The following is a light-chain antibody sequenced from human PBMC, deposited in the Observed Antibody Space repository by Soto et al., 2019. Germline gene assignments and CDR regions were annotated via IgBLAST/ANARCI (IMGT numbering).Light chain of an antibody. J-gene: IGLJ3*02. CDR3: SSYTSINTWV. CDR1: SSDVGGYNH. Sequence: QSALTQPASVSESPGQSITISCTGTSSDVGGYNHVSWYQQHPGKAPKLMIYEVSNRPSGVSNRFSGSKSGNTASLTISGLQAEDEADYYCSSYTSINTWVFGGGTQLTVL. V-gene: IGLV2-14*01. CDR2: EVS.